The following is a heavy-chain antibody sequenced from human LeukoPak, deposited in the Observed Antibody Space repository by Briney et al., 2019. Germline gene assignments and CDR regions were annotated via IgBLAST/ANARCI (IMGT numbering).Heavy chain of an antibody. CDR1: GFSFSNYW. Sequence: GGSLRLSCAASGFSFSNYWMSWVRQAPGKGLEWVAHIKHGGSEQYYVDSVKDRFTISRDNAKSSLFLQMNNLRVEDTAEYYCASGSAGRYGLDPWGQGTTVTVSS. D-gene: IGHD6-13*01. V-gene: IGHV3-7*05. J-gene: IGHJ6*02. CDR2: IKHGGSEQ. CDR3: ASGSAGRYGLDP.